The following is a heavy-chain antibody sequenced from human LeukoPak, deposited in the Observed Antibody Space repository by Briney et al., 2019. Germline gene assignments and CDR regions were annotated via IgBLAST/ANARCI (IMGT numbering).Heavy chain of an antibody. D-gene: IGHD4-17*01. CDR3: ARATVISGYYYYGMDV. J-gene: IGHJ6*02. Sequence: SETLSLTCTVSGGSTSSSSYYWGWIRQPPGKGLEWIGSIYYSGSTYYNPSLKSRVTISVDTSKNQFSLKLSSVTAADTAVYYCARATVISGYYYYGMDVWGQGTTVTVSS. CDR2: IYYSGST. CDR1: GGSTSSSSYY. V-gene: IGHV4-39*01.